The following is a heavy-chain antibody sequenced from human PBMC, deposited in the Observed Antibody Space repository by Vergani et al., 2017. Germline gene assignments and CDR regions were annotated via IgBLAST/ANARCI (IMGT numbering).Heavy chain of an antibody. CDR2: ISYDGSNK. D-gene: IGHD6-13*01. Sequence: QVQLVESGGGVVQPGRSLRLSCAASGFTFSSYGMHWVRQAPSKGLEWVAVISYDGSNKYYADSVKGRFTISRDNSKNTLYLQMNSLRAEDTAVYYCAKDLLYSSSWGGYYYGMDVWGQGTTVTVSS. CDR3: AKDLLYSSSWGGYYYGMDV. J-gene: IGHJ6*02. V-gene: IGHV3-30*18. CDR1: GFTFSSYG.